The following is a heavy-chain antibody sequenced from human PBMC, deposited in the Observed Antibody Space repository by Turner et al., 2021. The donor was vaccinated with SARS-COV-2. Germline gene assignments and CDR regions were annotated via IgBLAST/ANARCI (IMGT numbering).Heavy chain of an antibody. D-gene: IGHD6-13*01. CDR3: ARFTPAGGNDY. Sequence: QGQLQESGPGRVKPSETLSRTCTVSGGPMISYYWSWIRRPPGKGLEWMAYMYASGSTFYNPSLRSRVTISGDASKNQFSLRVTSVTAADTAVYYCARFTPAGGNDYWGQGTLVTVSS. CDR2: MYASGST. J-gene: IGHJ4*02. V-gene: IGHV4-59*01. CDR1: GGPMISYY.